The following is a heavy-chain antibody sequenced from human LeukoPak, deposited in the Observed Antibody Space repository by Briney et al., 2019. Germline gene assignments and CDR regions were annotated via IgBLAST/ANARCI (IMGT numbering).Heavy chain of an antibody. J-gene: IGHJ4*02. V-gene: IGHV7-4-1*02. D-gene: IGHD6-19*01. CDR2: INTNTGNP. CDR1: GGTFSSYA. CDR3: ARESVLWSSGRLVPGY. Sequence: ASVKVSCKASGGTFSSYAISWVRQAPGQGLEWMGLINTNTGNPTYAQGFTGRFAFSLDTSVSTAYLQISSLKAEDTAVYYCARESVLWSSGRLVPGYWGQGTLVTVSS.